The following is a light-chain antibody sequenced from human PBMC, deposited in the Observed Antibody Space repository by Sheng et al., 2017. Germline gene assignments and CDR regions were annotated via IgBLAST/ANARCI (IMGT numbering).Light chain of an antibody. V-gene: IGLV3-21*02. CDR2: DDN. Sequence: SYVLTQSASVSVAPGQTARITCGGNNIGSKGVHWYQQKPGQAPVLVVYDDNDRPSGIPERFSGSNSGDTATLTISRVEAGDEADYYCQVWENNCASFGG. CDR1: NIGSKG. CDR3: QVWENNCAS. J-gene: IGLJ2*01.